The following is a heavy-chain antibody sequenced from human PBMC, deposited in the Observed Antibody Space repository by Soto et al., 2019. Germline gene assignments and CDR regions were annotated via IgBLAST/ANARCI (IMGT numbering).Heavy chain of an antibody. Sequence: QVQLVESGGGVVQPGRSLRLSCAASGFTFSSYAMHWVRQAPGKGLEWVAVISYDGSNKYYADSVKGRFTISRDNSKNTLYLQMNSLRAEDTAVYYCATVFSSIAARQDDYWGQGTLVTVSS. CDR1: GFTFSSYA. CDR3: ATVFSSIAARQDDY. J-gene: IGHJ4*02. V-gene: IGHV3-30-3*01. D-gene: IGHD6-6*01. CDR2: ISYDGSNK.